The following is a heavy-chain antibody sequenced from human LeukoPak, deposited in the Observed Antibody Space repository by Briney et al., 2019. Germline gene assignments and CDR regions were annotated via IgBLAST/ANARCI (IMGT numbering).Heavy chain of an antibody. V-gene: IGHV3-48*03. J-gene: IGHJ4*02. CDR3: ARNDYSSSSYFY. CDR2: ISSGGSAI. CDR1: GFTFSSYE. Sequence: PGGSLRLSCGASGFTFSSYEMNWVRQAPGKGLEWVSYISSGGSAIYYADSVKGRFTISRDNAKNSLYLQMNSLRAEDTAVYYCARNDYSSSSYFYRGQGTLVTVSS. D-gene: IGHD6-6*01.